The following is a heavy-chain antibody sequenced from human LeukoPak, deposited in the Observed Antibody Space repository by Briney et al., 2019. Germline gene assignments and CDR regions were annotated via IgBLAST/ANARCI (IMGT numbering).Heavy chain of an antibody. V-gene: IGHV3-49*04. CDR1: GFTFGDYA. D-gene: IGHD1-26*01. CDR2: IRSKAYGGTT. CDR3: SRGRYSGGYWNYFDY. J-gene: IGHJ4*02. Sequence: GGSLRLSCTASGFTFGDYAMSWVRQAPGKGLEWVGFIRSKAYGGTTEYAASVKGRFTISRDDSKSIAYLQMNSLKTEDTAVYYCSRGRYSGGYWNYFDYWGQGTLVTVSS.